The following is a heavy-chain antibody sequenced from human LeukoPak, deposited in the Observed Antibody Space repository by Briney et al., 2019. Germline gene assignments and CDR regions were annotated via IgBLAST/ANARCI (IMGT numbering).Heavy chain of an antibody. J-gene: IGHJ4*02. V-gene: IGHV3-11*01. Sequence: GGSLRLSCTASGFTFGDYYMTWIRQAPGKGPEWLAYINSSGRTIYYADSVRGRFTISRDIAKNSLYLQMNSLRVEDTAIYYCARDRDYSTSPFDYWGQGTLVTVSS. D-gene: IGHD2/OR15-2a*01. CDR1: GFTFGDYY. CDR2: INSSGRTI. CDR3: ARDRDYSTSPFDY.